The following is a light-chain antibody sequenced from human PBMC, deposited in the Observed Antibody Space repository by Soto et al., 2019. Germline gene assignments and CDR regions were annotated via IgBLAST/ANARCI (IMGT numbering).Light chain of an antibody. CDR3: NSYAATPWV. J-gene: IGLJ3*02. CDR2: EVS. V-gene: IGLV2-14*01. Sequence: QSALTQPASVSGSPGQSITISCTGTSRDVGNYDYVSWYQHHPGKVPKLIIYEVSNRPSGVSDRFSVSKSGNTASLTISGLQAEDEADYYCNSYAATPWVFGGGTKVTVL. CDR1: SRDVGNYDY.